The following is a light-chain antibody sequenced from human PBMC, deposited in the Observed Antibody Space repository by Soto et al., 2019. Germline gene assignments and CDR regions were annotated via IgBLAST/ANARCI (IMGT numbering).Light chain of an antibody. V-gene: IGLV2-14*01. Sequence: QSALTQPASVSGSPGQSITISCTGTSSDVGGYDYVSWYQQHPGKAPKLIIYDVSDRPSGISDRFSGSKSGNTASLTISGLQAADDADYYCSSYTTTSTWVFGGGTKLTVL. CDR2: DVS. CDR3: SSYTTTSTWV. CDR1: SSDVGGYDY. J-gene: IGLJ3*02.